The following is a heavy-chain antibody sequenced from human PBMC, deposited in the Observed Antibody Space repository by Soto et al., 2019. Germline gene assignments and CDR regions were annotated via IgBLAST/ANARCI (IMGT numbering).Heavy chain of an antibody. CDR3: TRAPSYGAFDI. J-gene: IGHJ3*02. CDR2: INPSGGST. CDR1: VYTFTSHY. V-gene: IGHV1-46*03. D-gene: IGHD4-17*01. Sequence: ASVSVSFTESVYTFTSHYIHWVWQAPGQGLEWMGIINPSGGSTTYAQKFQGRVTMTRDTSTSTVYMELSSLRSEDTAVYYCTRAPSYGAFDIWGQGTMVTVSS.